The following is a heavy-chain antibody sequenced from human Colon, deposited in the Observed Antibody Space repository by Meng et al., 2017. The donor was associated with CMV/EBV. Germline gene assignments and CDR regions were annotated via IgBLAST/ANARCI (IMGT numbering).Heavy chain of an antibody. CDR1: GVTFSSYE. V-gene: IGHV3-48*03. CDR3: AGQDCCSTSCSYHFYHGMDV. CDR2: ISSSGSTI. Sequence: GESLKISCAASGVTFSSYEMTWVRQAPGKGLEWVSYISSSGSTIYYADSVKGRFTISRDNAKNSLFLQMNSLRAEDTAVYYCAGQDCCSTSCSYHFYHGMDVWGQGTTVTVSS. J-gene: IGHJ6*02. D-gene: IGHD2-2*01.